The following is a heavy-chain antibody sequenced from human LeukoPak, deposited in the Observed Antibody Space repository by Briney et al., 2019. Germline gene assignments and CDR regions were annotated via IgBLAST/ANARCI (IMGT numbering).Heavy chain of an antibody. Sequence: GGSLRLSCAASGFTFSSYSMNWVRQAPGKGLEWVSSISSSSSYIYHADSVKGRFTISRDNAKNSLYLQMNSLRAEDTAVYYCARIPNIAAAATSFDYWGQGTLVTVSS. D-gene: IGHD6-13*01. CDR1: GFTFSSYS. J-gene: IGHJ4*02. CDR2: ISSSSSYI. V-gene: IGHV3-21*01. CDR3: ARIPNIAAAATSFDY.